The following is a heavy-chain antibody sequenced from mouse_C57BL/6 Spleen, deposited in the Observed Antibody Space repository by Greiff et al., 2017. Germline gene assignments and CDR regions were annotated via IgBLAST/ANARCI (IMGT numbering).Heavy chain of an antibody. CDR1: GYTFTSYN. D-gene: IGHD2-3*01. J-gene: IGHJ3*01. Sequence: QVPLKESGAELVRPGASVKMSCKASGYTFTSYNMHWVKQTPRQGLEWIGAIYPGNGDTSYNQKFKGKATLTVDHSSSTASMQLRSLTSEYSAVYFCARSDDGYYPLFAYWCQGTLVTVSA. V-gene: IGHV1-12*01. CDR3: ARSDDGYYPLFAY. CDR2: IYPGNGDT.